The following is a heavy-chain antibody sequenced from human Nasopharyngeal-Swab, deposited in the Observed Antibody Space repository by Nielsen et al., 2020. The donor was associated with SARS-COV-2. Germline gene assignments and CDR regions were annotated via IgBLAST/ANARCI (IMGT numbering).Heavy chain of an antibody. V-gene: IGHV3-21*01. CDR2: ISTSSTNL. J-gene: IGHJ4*02. CDR3: ARGPAGSYGDLDY. D-gene: IGHD4-17*01. Sequence: WIRQPPGKGLEWVSSISTSSTNLYYADSVKGRFTISRDNARNSLYLQMNSLRVEDTAVYYCARGPAGSYGDLDYWGQGILVTVSS.